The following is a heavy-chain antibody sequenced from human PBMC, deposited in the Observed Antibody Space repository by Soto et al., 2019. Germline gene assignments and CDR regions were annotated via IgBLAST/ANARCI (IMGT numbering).Heavy chain of an antibody. J-gene: IGHJ6*02. CDR1: GGTFSSYA. CDR2: IIPIFGTA. V-gene: IGHV1-69*13. D-gene: IGHD2-21*01. Sequence: SVKVSCKASGGTFSSYAISWVRQAPGQGPEWMGGIIPIFGTANYAQKFQGRVTITADESTSTAYMELSSLRSEDTAVYYCARVRIVISGNSGYYYYGMDVWGQGTTVTVSS. CDR3: ARVRIVISGNSGYYYYGMDV.